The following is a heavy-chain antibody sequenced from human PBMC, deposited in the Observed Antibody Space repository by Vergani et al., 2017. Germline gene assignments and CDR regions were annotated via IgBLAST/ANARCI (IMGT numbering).Heavy chain of an antibody. D-gene: IGHD2-8*01. CDR3: ASMKWATDFDY. Sequence: EVQLVESGGGLVQPGGSLRLSCAASGFTFSSYEMNWVRQAPGKGLEWVSYISSSGSTIYYADSVKGRFTISRDNAKNSLYLQMNSLRAEDTAVYYCASMKWATDFDYWGQGTLVTVSS. CDR1: GFTFSSYE. CDR2: ISSSGSTI. J-gene: IGHJ4*02. V-gene: IGHV3-48*03.